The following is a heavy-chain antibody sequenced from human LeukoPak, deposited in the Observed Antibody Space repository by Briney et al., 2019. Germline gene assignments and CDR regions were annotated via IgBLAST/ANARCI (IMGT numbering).Heavy chain of an antibody. CDR2: IIPIFGTA. CDR3: ARDEARYSSGYYPNWFDP. D-gene: IGHD3-22*01. Sequence: SVKVSCKASAYTLTGYYMHWVRQAPGQGLEWMGGIIPIFGTANYAQKFQGRVTITADESTSTAYMELSSLRSEDTAVYYCARDEARYSSGYYPNWFDPWGQGTLATVSS. J-gene: IGHJ5*02. V-gene: IGHV1-69*13. CDR1: AYTLTGYY.